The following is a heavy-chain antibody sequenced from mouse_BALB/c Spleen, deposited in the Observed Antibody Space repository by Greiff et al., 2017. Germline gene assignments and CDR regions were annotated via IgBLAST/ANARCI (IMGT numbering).Heavy chain of an antibody. D-gene: IGHD2-10*02. V-gene: IGHV1-26*01. Sequence: VQLQQSGPELVKPGASVKISCKASGYSFTGYYMHWVKQSHVKSLEWIGRINPYNGATSYNQNFKDKASLTVDKSSSTAYMELHSLTSEDSAVYYCAREGLVRGSRFAYWGQGTLVTVSA. J-gene: IGHJ3*01. CDR2: INPYNGAT. CDR1: GYSFTGYY. CDR3: AREGLVRGSRFAY.